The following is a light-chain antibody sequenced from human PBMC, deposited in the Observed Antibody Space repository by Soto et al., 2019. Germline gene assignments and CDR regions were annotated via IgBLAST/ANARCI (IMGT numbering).Light chain of an antibody. V-gene: IGKV3-20*01. CDR2: GAS. Sequence: EIVLTQSPGTLSLSPGERATLSCRASQSITSTFLAWYQQKPGQAPRLLIYGASSRATGIPDRFSGSGSERDFTRTISRLEPEDFAVYFCQQYGRSPLMYTFGQGTKLEIK. CDR1: QSITSTF. J-gene: IGKJ2*01. CDR3: QQYGRSPLMYT.